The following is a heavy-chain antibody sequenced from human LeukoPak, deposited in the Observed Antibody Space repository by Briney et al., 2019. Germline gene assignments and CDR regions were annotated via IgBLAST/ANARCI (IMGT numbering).Heavy chain of an antibody. J-gene: IGHJ4*02. CDR3: ATLSPGSQGRNDY. D-gene: IGHD3-10*01. V-gene: IGHV1-69*13. CDR2: IIPIFGIA. CDR1: GGTFSSYA. Sequence: ASVKVSCKASGGTFSSYAISWVRQAPGQGLEWMGGIIPIFGIANYAQKFQGRVTITADESTSTAYMELSSLRSEDTAVYYCATLSPGSQGRNDYWGQGTLVTVSS.